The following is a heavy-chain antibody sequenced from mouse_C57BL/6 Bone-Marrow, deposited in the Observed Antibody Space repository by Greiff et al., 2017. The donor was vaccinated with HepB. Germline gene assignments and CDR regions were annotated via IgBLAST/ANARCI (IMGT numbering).Heavy chain of an antibody. CDR1: GYTFTSYW. V-gene: IGHV1-64*01. Sequence: QVQLQQPGAELVKPGASVKLSCTASGYTFTSYWMHWVKQRPGQGLEWIGMIHPNSGSTNYNEKFKSKATLTVDKSSSTAYMQLSSLTSEDSAVYYCARGGWLLAWFAYWGQGTLVTVSA. J-gene: IGHJ3*01. CDR2: IHPNSGST. D-gene: IGHD2-3*01. CDR3: ARGGWLLAWFAY.